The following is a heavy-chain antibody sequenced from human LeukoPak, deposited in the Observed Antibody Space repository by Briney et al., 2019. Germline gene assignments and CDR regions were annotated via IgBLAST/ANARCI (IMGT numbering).Heavy chain of an antibody. J-gene: IGHJ4*02. CDR2: INHSGST. Sequence: PSETLSLTCAVYGGSFSGYYWSWIRQPPGKGLEWIGEINHSGSTNYNPSLKSRVTISVDRSKNLFSLMLSSVTAADTAVYYCARRSYDSSGYYALDYWGQGTLVTVSS. D-gene: IGHD3-22*01. V-gene: IGHV4-34*01. CDR1: GGSFSGYY. CDR3: ARRSYDSSGYYALDY.